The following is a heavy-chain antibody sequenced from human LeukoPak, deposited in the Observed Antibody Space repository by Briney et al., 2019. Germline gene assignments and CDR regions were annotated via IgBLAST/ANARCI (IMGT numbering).Heavy chain of an antibody. Sequence: GTLRLSCAASGSTFSNYAMSWVRQAPGKGLEWIGNIYHSGSTYYNASLKSRVTISVDTSKNQFSLKLSSVTAADTAVYYCARRYSNYFFDYWGQGTLVTVSS. V-gene: IGHV4-38-2*01. CDR3: ARRYSNYFFDY. CDR2: IYHSGST. CDR1: GSTFSNYA. D-gene: IGHD4-11*01. J-gene: IGHJ4*02.